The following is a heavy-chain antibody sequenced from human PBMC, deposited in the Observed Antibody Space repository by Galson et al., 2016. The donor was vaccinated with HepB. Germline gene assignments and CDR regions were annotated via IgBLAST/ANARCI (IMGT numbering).Heavy chain of an antibody. J-gene: IGHJ4*02. CDR2: ISTYHGNT. CDR3: ARDPGRKRGYSGYDDDY. D-gene: IGHD5-12*01. V-gene: IGHV1-18*01. Sequence: SVTVSCKASGYIFTSFDIIWVRQAPGQGLEWMGWISTYHGNTNYAQKFQGRVTMTRDTSTSTAYMELRSLRSDDRAVYYCARDPGRKRGYSGYDDDYWGQGTLVTVSS. CDR1: GYIFTSFD.